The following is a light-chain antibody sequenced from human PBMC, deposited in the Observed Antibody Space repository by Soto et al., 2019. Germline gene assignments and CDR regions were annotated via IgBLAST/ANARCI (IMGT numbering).Light chain of an antibody. J-gene: IGKJ1*01. CDR1: QTISSW. V-gene: IGKV1-5*03. Sequence: DIQMTQSPSTLSGSVGDRVTITCRASQTISSWLAWYQQKPGKAPKLLIYKASTLKSGVPSRFSGSGSGTEFTLTISSLQPDDFATYYCLQYETYWTFXQGTKVDIK. CDR3: LQYETYWT. CDR2: KAS.